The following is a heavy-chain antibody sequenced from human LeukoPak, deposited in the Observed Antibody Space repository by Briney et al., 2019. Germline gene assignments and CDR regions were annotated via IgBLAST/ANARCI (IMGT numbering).Heavy chain of an antibody. Sequence: SETLSLTCAVYGGSFSGYYWSWIRQPPGKGLEWTGEINHSGSTNYNPSLKSRVTISVDTSKNQFSLKLSSVTAADTAVYYCARVGATVRDNWFDPWGQGTLVTVSS. CDR2: INHSGST. CDR1: GGSFSGYY. D-gene: IGHD4-11*01. CDR3: ARVGATVRDNWFDP. J-gene: IGHJ5*02. V-gene: IGHV4-34*01.